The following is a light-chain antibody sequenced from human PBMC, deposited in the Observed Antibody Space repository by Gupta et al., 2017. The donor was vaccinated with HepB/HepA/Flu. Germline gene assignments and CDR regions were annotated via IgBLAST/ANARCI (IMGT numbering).Light chain of an antibody. J-gene: IGLJ3*02. CDR1: SSNIGSNY. CDR3: AAWDDSSWV. CDR2: RNN. V-gene: IGLV1-47*01. Sequence: QSVLPHPPSASGTPGQRVTISCSGSSSNIGSNYVYWYQQLPGTAPKHLIYRNNQRPSGVPDRFSGSKSGTSASLAISGLRSEDEADYYCAAWDDSSWVFGGGTKLTVL.